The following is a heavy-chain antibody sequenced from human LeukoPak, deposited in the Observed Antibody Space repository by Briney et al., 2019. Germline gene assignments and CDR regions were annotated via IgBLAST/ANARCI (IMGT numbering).Heavy chain of an antibody. Sequence: KPSETRSLTCTVSGGSISSYYWSWIRQPPGKGLEWIGYIYYSGSTNYNPSLKSRVTISVDTSKNQFSLKLSSVTAADAAVYYCARASPYYDSSGYPTGAARFDYWGQGTLVTVSS. CDR2: IYYSGST. CDR3: ARASPYYDSSGYPTGAARFDY. J-gene: IGHJ4*02. D-gene: IGHD3-22*01. V-gene: IGHV4-59*01. CDR1: GGSISSYY.